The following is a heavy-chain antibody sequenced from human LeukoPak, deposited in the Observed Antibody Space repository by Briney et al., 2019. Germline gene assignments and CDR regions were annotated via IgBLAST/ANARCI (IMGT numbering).Heavy chain of an antibody. CDR1: GGSINSGDYY. J-gene: IGHJ4*02. Sequence: SETLSLTCTVSGGSINSGDYYWGWIRQPPGKGLEWIGSIYHSGSTYYNPSLKSRVTISVDTSKNQFSLKLSSVTAADTAVYYCARGLGREYGGNSNFDYWGQGTLVTVSS. CDR3: ARGLGREYGGNSNFDY. V-gene: IGHV4-39*07. D-gene: IGHD4-23*01. CDR2: IYHSGST.